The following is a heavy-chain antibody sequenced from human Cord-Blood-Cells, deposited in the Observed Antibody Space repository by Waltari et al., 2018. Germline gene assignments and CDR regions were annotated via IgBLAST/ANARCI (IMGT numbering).Heavy chain of an antibody. CDR3: ARGLLVYGGRYYYYGMDV. J-gene: IGHJ6*02. D-gene: IGHD4-17*01. CDR2: INHSGST. Sequence: QVQLQQWGAGLLKPSETLSLTCAVSGGSFSGYYWRWIRQPPGKGLGWIGEINHSGSTNYNPSLKSRVTISVDTSKNQFSLKLISVTAADTAVYYCARGLLVYGGRYYYYGMDVWGQGTTVTVSS. CDR1: GGSFSGYY. V-gene: IGHV4-34*01.